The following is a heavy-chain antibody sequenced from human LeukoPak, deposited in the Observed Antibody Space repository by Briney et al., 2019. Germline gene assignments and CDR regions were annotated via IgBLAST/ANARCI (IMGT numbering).Heavy chain of an antibody. D-gene: IGHD5-18*01. V-gene: IGHV3-48*03. CDR1: GFTFSSYE. Sequence: GGSLRLSCAASGFTFSSYEMNWVRQAPGKGLEWVSYISSSGSTIYYADSVKGRFTISRDNSKNTLYLQMNSLRAEDTAVYYCAKDRVDTAMATGLDYWGQGTLVTVSS. CDR3: AKDRVDTAMATGLDY. J-gene: IGHJ4*02. CDR2: ISSSGSTI.